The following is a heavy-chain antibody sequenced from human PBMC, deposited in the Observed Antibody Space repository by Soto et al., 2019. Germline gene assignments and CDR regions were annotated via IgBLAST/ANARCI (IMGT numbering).Heavy chain of an antibody. CDR1: GGSISSGGYS. V-gene: IGHV4-30-2*01. CDR3: ARGDHYGPRGAYFDY. J-gene: IGHJ4*02. Sequence: KTSETLSLTCAVSGGSISSGGYSWSWIRQPPGKGLEWIGYIYHSGSTYYNPSLKSRVTISVDRSKNQFSLKLSSVTAADTAVYYCARGDHYGPRGAYFDYWGQGTLVTVSS. CDR2: IYHSGST. D-gene: IGHD3-10*01.